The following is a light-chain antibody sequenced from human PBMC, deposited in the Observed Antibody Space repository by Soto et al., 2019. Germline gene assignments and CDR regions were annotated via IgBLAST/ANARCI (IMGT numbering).Light chain of an antibody. Sequence: QSVLTQPPSLSAAPGQRVTISCSGSDSIIGTYGVSWYQHLPGTAPKLLIYDNEKRPSGIPDRFSGSKSDTSVTLDITGLQTGDEADYYCATWDRVLSVGLFGGGTKVTVL. V-gene: IGLV1-51*01. CDR3: ATWDRVLSVGL. CDR1: DSIIGTYG. CDR2: DNE. J-gene: IGLJ3*02.